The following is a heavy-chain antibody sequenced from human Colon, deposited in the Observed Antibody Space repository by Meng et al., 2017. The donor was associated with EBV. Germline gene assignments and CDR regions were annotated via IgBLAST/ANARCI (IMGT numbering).Heavy chain of an antibody. CDR3: ARVSSGWDYFDY. CDR2: IYYSGST. CDR1: GGSVSSGCSY. Sequence: VHVQESGPGLVKPSPTLPLTCTVSGGSVSSGCSYWTWIRQHPGKGLEWFGHIYYSGSTFYNPSLKRRVIISIDTSKNQFSLNLRSVTAADTAVYYCARVSSGWDYFDYWGQGTLVTVSS. D-gene: IGHD6-19*01. J-gene: IGHJ4*02. V-gene: IGHV4-31*03.